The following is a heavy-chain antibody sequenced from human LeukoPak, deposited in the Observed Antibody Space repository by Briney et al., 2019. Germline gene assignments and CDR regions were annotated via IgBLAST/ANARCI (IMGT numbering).Heavy chain of an antibody. CDR3: ARGNNYGDHVGIYFDY. V-gene: IGHV3-7*03. D-gene: IGHD4-17*01. CDR1: GFTFSIYW. Sequence: GGSLRLSCAASGFTFSIYWMSWVRQAPGKGLEWVANIKQDESEKYYVDSVKGRFSITRDNAKKSMYLQINSLRAEDTAVYHCARGNNYGDHVGIYFDYWGQGTLVTVSS. CDR2: IKQDESEK. J-gene: IGHJ4*02.